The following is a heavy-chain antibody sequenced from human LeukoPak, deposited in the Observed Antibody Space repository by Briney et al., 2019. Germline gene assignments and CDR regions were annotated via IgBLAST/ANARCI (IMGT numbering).Heavy chain of an antibody. J-gene: IGHJ3*02. Sequence: GGSLRLSCAASGFTFSDYYMTWIRQAPGKGLEWVSYISSSGSTIYYADSVKGRFTISRDNAKNSLYLQMNSLRAEDTAVYYCARIRSGVVDNKAFDIWGQGTMVTVSS. CDR3: ARIRSGVVDNKAFDI. CDR2: ISSSGSTI. D-gene: IGHD5-12*01. V-gene: IGHV3-11*01. CDR1: GFTFSDYY.